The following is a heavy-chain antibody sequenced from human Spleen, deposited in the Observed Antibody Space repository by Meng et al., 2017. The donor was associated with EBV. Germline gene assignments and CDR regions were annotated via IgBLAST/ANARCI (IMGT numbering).Heavy chain of an antibody. CDR2: IYWDDAK. CDR1: GFSLSTSGVG. J-gene: IGHJ4*02. V-gene: IGHV2-5*02. CDR3: AHSVYYDFWSGLYYFDY. D-gene: IGHD3-3*01. Sequence: QNTLKESGPTLVKPTQTLTLTCTFSGFSLSTSGVGVGWIRQPPGKALEWLVLIYWDDAKRYRPSLKSRLTVTKDTSKNQVVLTMTNMDPVDTATYYCAHSVYYDFWSGLYYFDYWGQGTLVTVSS.